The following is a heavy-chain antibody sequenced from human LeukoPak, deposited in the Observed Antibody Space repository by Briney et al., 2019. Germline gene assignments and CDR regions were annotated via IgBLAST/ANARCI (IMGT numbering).Heavy chain of an antibody. Sequence: SETLSLTCTVSSGSTSSYYWSWIRQPPGKGLEWIGYIYYRGSTNYNPSLKSRVTISVDTSKNQLSLKLSSVTAADTAVYYCARSFLTNWSGYLYGMDVWGQGTTVTVSS. V-gene: IGHV4-59*01. D-gene: IGHD3-3*01. J-gene: IGHJ6*02. CDR1: SGSTSSYY. CDR2: IYYRGST. CDR3: ARSFLTNWSGYLYGMDV.